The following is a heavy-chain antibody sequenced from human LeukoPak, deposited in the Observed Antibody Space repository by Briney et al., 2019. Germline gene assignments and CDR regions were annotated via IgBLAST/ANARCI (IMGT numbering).Heavy chain of an antibody. CDR2: VDHSFGTT. J-gene: IGHJ4*02. CDR1: GFTFTSYA. Sequence: GGSLRLSCTASGFTFTSYAMSWVRLAPGKGLEWVSTVDHSFGTTHYADSVKGRFTISRDDSKNTVSLQMNSLRVEDAALYYCVPLPAGNFPGFDYWGQGTRVTVSS. D-gene: IGHD1-7*01. CDR3: VPLPAGNFPGFDY. V-gene: IGHV3-23*01.